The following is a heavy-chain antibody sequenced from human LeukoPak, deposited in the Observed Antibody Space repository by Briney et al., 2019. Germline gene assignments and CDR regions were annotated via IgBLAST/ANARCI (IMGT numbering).Heavy chain of an antibody. Sequence: SETLSLTCAVYGGSFSGYYWSWIRQPPGKGLEWIGEINHSGSTNYNPSLKSRVTISVDTSKNQFSLKLSSVTAADTAVYYCARGGPRLTEWLLHPPNYYYYGMDVWGQGTTVTVSS. D-gene: IGHD3-3*01. V-gene: IGHV4-34*01. CDR1: GGSFSGYY. J-gene: IGHJ6*02. CDR3: ARGGPRLTEWLLHPPNYYYYGMDV. CDR2: INHSGST.